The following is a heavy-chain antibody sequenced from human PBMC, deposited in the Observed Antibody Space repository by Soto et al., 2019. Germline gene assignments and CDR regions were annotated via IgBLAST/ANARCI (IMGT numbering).Heavy chain of an antibody. V-gene: IGHV2-26*01. Sequence: PRGTLPPTCPVCGFSLSNARMGVSWIRQPPGKALEWLAHIFSNDEKSYSTSLKSRLTISKDTSKSQVVLTMTNMDPVDTATYYCARIPSIWYGSSFYYYYGMDVWGQRTTVTVSS. CDR2: IFSNDEK. CDR3: ARIPSIWYGSSFYYYYGMDV. J-gene: IGHJ6*02. D-gene: IGHD3-10*01. CDR1: GFSLSNARMG.